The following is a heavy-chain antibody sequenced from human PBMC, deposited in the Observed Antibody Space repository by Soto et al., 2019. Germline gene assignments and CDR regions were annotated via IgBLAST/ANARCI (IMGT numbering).Heavy chain of an antibody. CDR3: AAELYLGGECCHFDH. CDR1: GFVFRNSA. J-gene: IGHJ5*02. D-gene: IGHD2-21*01. Sequence: QVQVVQSGPEVKKPGTSVKVSCKTSGFVFRNSAVQWVRQARGQRLEWIGYIGVSGGNTNYAQTDQERITITRDVSTSTAYLELSSLTSEDTAVYYRAAELYLGGECCHFDHWGQGTLVTVSS. CDR2: IGVSGGNT. V-gene: IGHV1-58*01.